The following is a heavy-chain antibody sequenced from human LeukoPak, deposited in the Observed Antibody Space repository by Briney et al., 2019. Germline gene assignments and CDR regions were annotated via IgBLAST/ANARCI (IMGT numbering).Heavy chain of an antibody. Sequence: GGSLRLSCAASGFTFSSYGMSWVRQAPGKGLEWVSSISSSSSYIYYADSVKGRFTISRDNAKNSLYLQMNSLRAEDTAVYYCARALMPKSGSYYRPFDYWGQGTLVTVSS. CDR1: GFTFSSYG. D-gene: IGHD1-26*01. V-gene: IGHV3-21*01. J-gene: IGHJ4*02. CDR3: ARALMPKSGSYYRPFDY. CDR2: ISSSSSYI.